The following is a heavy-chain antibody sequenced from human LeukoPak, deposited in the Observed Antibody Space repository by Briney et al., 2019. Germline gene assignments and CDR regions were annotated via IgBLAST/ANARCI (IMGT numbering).Heavy chain of an antibody. V-gene: IGHV1-69*04. J-gene: IGHJ6*02. CDR1: GETFSNSV. D-gene: IGHD4-23*01. Sequence: ASVKVSCKGSGETFSNSVISWVRQAPGQGLEWMGRIIPNLAITNYAQKFQGRVTISADTSTSTAYMDLSSLRSEDTAVYYCARDRWSRLYYYGMDVWGQGTTVTVSS. CDR3: ARDRWSRLYYYGMDV. CDR2: IIPNLAIT.